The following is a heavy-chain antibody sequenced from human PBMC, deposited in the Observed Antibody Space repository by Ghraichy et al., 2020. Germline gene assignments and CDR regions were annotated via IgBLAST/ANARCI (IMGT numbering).Heavy chain of an antibody. CDR3: ATDLDSSGYYDYYAMDV. J-gene: IGHJ6*02. V-gene: IGHV1-24*01. CDR2: FDPEDGET. CDR1: GYSLTELS. Sequence: ASVKVSCKVSGYSLTELSMHWVRQAPGKGLEWLGTFDPEDGETIYVQKFQGRVTMTEDTSTDTAYMELSSLRSEDTAVYYCATDLDSSGYYDYYAMDVWGQGTTVTVSS. D-gene: IGHD3-22*01.